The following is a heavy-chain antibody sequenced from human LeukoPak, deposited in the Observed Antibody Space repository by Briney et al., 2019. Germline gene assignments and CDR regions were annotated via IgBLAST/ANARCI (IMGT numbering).Heavy chain of an antibody. V-gene: IGHV3-48*03. Sequence: GGSLRLSCAASGFTFSSYEMNWVRQAPGKGLEWVSCISSSGSTIYYADSVKGRFTISRDNAKNSLYLQMNSLRAEDTAVYYCAELGITMIGGVWGKGTTVTISS. CDR3: AELGITMIGGV. CDR1: GFTFSSYE. J-gene: IGHJ6*04. D-gene: IGHD3-10*02. CDR2: ISSSGSTI.